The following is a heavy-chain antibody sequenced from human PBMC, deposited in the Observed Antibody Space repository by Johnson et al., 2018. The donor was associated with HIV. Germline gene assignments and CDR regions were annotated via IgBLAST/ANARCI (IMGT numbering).Heavy chain of an antibody. V-gene: IGHV3-33*08. CDR1: GVTYSSYA. CDR2: IKQDGRNK. J-gene: IGHJ3*01. D-gene: IGHD1-7*01. CDR3: ARPLRPELRRGDAFDF. Sequence: QVQVVEAGGGVVQQGRSLRLSCAASGVTYSSYAMHWVRQDPGKGLEWGAHIKQDGRNKEYADPVKGRFTISRDKSKNTLYLQMNRLRAEDTAVYSCARPLRPELRRGDAFDFWGQGTMVTVSS.